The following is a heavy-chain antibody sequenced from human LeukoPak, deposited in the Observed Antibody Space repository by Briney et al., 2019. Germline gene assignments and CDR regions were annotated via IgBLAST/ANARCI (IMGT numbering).Heavy chain of an antibody. Sequence: SETLSLTCTVSGVSISSSNSYWGWIRQPPGKGLEWIGSIYYSGNTYYNASLKSQVSISIDTSKNQFSLRLTSVTAADTAVYYCARDRGGYSYGYDHYYYYYMDVWGKGTTVTISS. V-gene: IGHV4-39*02. CDR1: GVSISSSNSY. CDR2: IYYSGNT. J-gene: IGHJ6*03. CDR3: ARDRGGYSYGYDHYYYYYMDV. D-gene: IGHD5-18*01.